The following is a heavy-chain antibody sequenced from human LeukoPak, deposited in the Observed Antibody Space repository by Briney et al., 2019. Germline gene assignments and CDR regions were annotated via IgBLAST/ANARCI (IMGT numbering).Heavy chain of an antibody. Sequence: PGGSLRLSCAASGFTFSSYAMSWVRQAPGKGLEWVSAISGSGGSTYYADSVKGRFTISRDNSKNTLYLQMNSLRAGDTAVYYCAKGSWYQLLSGDYWGQGTLVTVSS. V-gene: IGHV3-23*01. CDR3: AKGSWYQLLSGDY. CDR1: GFTFSSYA. J-gene: IGHJ4*02. D-gene: IGHD2-2*01. CDR2: ISGSGGST.